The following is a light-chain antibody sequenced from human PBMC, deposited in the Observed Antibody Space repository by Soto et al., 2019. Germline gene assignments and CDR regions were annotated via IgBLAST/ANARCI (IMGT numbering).Light chain of an antibody. Sequence: QSALTQPASVSGSPGQSITISCTGTSSDVGGYNYVSWYQQHPGKAPKLMIYDVSNRPSVVSNRFSGSKSGNTASLTISGLQSEDEADYYCSSYTSSTLLVFGTGTKLTVL. CDR3: SSYTSSTLLV. J-gene: IGLJ1*01. CDR2: DVS. V-gene: IGLV2-14*01. CDR1: SSDVGGYNY.